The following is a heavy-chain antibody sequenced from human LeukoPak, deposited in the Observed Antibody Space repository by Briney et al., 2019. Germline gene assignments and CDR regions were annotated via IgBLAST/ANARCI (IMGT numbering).Heavy chain of an antibody. J-gene: IGHJ6*03. D-gene: IGHD4-17*01. V-gene: IGHV1-69*13. CDR3: ARGGTTVTTPYYYYYMDV. CDR1: GGTFSSYA. Sequence: GASVKVSCKASGGTFSSYAISWVRQAPGQGLEWMGGIIPIFGTANYAQKFQGRVTITADESTSTAYMELSSLRSEDTAVYYCARGGTTVTTPYYYYYMDVWGKGTTVTVSS. CDR2: IIPIFGTA.